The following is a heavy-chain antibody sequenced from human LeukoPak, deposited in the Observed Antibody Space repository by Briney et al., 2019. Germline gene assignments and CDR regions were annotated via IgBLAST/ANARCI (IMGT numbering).Heavy chain of an antibody. CDR2: IKQDGSEK. CDR3: PSDGYSYGPTSFDY. Sequence: GGSLRLSCAASGFTFSSYWMSWVRQAPGKGLEWVANIKQDGSEKYYVDSVKGRFTISRDNAKNSLYLQMNSLRAEDTAVYYCPSDGYSYGPTSFDYWGQGTLVTVSS. J-gene: IGHJ4*02. V-gene: IGHV3-7*01. D-gene: IGHD5-18*01. CDR1: GFTFSSYW.